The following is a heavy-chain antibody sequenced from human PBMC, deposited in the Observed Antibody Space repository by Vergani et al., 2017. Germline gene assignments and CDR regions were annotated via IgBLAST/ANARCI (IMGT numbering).Heavy chain of an antibody. V-gene: IGHV3-9*01. CDR1: GFTFDDYA. J-gene: IGHJ4*02. D-gene: IGHD5-18*01. CDR3: AKEHTAMDFDY. Sequence: EVQLVESGGGLVQPGRSLRLSCAASGFTFDDYAMHWVRQAPGKGLEWVSGISWNSGSIGYADSVKGRFTISRDNAKNSLYLQMNSLRAEDTALYYCAKEHTAMDFDYWGQGTLVTVSS. CDR2: ISWNSGSI.